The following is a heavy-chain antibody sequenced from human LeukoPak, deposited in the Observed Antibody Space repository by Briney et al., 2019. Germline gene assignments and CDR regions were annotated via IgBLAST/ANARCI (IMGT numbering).Heavy chain of an antibody. CDR1: GGSISSGGYS. CDR3: ARAPWEGYYDSSGYWSSWFDP. D-gene: IGHD3-22*01. Sequence: SETLSLICAVSGGSISSGGYSWSWIRQPPGKGLEWIGYIYHSGSTYYNPSLKSRVTISVDRSKNQFSLKLSSVTAADTAVYYCARAPWEGYYDSSGYWSSWFDPWGQGTLVTVSS. CDR2: IYHSGST. J-gene: IGHJ5*02. V-gene: IGHV4-30-2*01.